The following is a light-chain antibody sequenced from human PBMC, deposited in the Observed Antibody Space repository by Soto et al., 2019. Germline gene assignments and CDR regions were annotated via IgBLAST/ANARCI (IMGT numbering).Light chain of an antibody. CDR3: QQTYSDIS. CDR1: QTISTY. CDR2: NAS. V-gene: IGKV1-39*01. J-gene: IGKJ4*02. Sequence: DIQLTQYPSSLSASVGDTVTITCRASQTISTYLLGYHQKPGRAPNILIYNASTLHSGVPSKFSGSGSGTDFTLTISGLQPEGFATYHCQQTYSDISFGGGTKVE.